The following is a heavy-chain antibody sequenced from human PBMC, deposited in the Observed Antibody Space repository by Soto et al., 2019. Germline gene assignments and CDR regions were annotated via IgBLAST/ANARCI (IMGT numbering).Heavy chain of an antibody. CDR2: ISGRGDIS. CDR1: GFPFNTFA. CDR3: ATRFSTGWSRYNWFGP. J-gene: IGHJ5*02. Sequence: EVQLLESGGESVQPGGSLRLSCAASGFPFNTFAMNWVRQAPGRGLEWIAMISGRGDISNYADSVRGRFTISRDNSKNTLFLQMGALRDDATAVYYCATRFSTGWSRYNWFGPWGQGTLVTVSS. D-gene: IGHD6-19*01. V-gene: IGHV3-23*01.